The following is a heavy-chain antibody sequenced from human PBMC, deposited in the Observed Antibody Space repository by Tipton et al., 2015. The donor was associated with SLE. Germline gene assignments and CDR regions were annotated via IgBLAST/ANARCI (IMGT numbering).Heavy chain of an antibody. CDR1: VGSISSYY. CDR2: IYYSGST. D-gene: IGHD6-13*01. Sequence: TLSLTCTVSVGSISSYYWSWIRQSPGKGLEWIGYIYYSGSTNYNPSLKCRVTISVDTSKNQYSLKLSTVTAADTAVYYCATGALAYSNPPGWFGPWGQGTLVNVSS. CDR3: ATGALAYSNPPGWFGP. V-gene: IGHV4-59*01. J-gene: IGHJ5*02.